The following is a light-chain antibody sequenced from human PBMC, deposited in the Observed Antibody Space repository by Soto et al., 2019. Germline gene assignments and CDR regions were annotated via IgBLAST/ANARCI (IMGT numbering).Light chain of an antibody. CDR1: QSDTSSH. Sequence: ERVLTQSPSALSLSAVERPTLSCRSSQSDTSSHLAWYPQKPGQDPRILIFRASGRPGGIQDRFSGSGSGTDFTLTLRSMETEELAMYDCKTSGSSPYTVGKG. CDR3: KTSGSSPYT. CDR2: RAS. J-gene: IGKJ2*01. V-gene: IGKV3-20*01.